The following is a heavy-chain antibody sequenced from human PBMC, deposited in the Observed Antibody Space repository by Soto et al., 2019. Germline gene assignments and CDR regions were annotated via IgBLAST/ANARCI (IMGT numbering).Heavy chain of an antibody. CDR2: VSGSSLST. Sequence: GSLRLSCAACGFTFSSYVMSWVRQAPGKGLEWVSDVSGSSLSTYYADSVKGRFTISRDNSKNTLYLQMNSLRAEDTAVYYCAKGAPAGHFDYWGQGTLVTVSS. CDR1: GFTFSSYV. D-gene: IGHD6-13*01. CDR3: AKGAPAGHFDY. J-gene: IGHJ4*02. V-gene: IGHV3-23*01.